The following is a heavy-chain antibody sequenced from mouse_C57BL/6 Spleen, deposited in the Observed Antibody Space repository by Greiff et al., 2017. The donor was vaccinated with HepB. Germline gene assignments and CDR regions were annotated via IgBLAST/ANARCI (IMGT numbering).Heavy chain of an antibody. CDR3: ARQVYYGSSYGYAMDY. J-gene: IGHJ4*01. V-gene: IGHV5-6*01. CDR1: GFTFSSYG. D-gene: IGHD1-1*01. CDR2: ISSGGSYT. Sequence: EVKLQESGGDLVKPGGSLKLSCAASGFTFSSYGMSWVRQTPDKRLEWVATISSGGSYTYYPDSVKGRFTISRDNAKNTLYLQMSSLKSEDTAMYYCARQVYYGSSYGYAMDYWGQGTSVTVSS.